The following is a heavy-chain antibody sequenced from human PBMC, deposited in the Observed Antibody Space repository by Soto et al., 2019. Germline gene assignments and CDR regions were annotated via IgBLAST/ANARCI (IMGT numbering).Heavy chain of an antibody. CDR3: ARDWGYYGSGRADY. Sequence: VQLVESGGGVVQPGRSLRLSCAASGFTFSSYAMHWVRQAPGKGLEWVAVISYDGSNKYYADSVKGRFTISRDNSKNTLYLQMNSLRAEDTAVYYCARDWGYYGSGRADYWGQGTLVTVSS. CDR1: GFTFSSYA. CDR2: ISYDGSNK. D-gene: IGHD3-10*01. V-gene: IGHV3-30-3*01. J-gene: IGHJ4*02.